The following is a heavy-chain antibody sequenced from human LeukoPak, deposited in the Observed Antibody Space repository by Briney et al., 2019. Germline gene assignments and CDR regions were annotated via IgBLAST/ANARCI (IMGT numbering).Heavy chain of an antibody. Sequence: PGGSLRLSCAASGFTFSSYWMHWVRQAPGKGLVWVSRINSDGSSTTYADSVKGRFTISRDNAKNSLYLQMNSLRVDDTAVYYCAKDVPYGGWSHDFWGQGTLVTVSS. V-gene: IGHV3-74*01. D-gene: IGHD6-19*01. J-gene: IGHJ4*02. CDR2: INSDGSST. CDR3: AKDVPYGGWSHDF. CDR1: GFTFSSYW.